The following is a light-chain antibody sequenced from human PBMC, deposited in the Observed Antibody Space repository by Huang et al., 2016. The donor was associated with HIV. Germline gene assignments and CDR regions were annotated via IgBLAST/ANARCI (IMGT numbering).Light chain of an antibody. CDR2: DAS. Sequence: EIVLTQSPATLSLSPGERATLSCRASQSVSTFLAWYQHKPGQAPRLLIYDASHRATGIPARFSGSGSGTDFTLTISSLEPEDFAVYYCQQRSNWPLTFGPGTKVDIK. V-gene: IGKV3-11*01. CDR1: QSVSTF. CDR3: QQRSNWPLT. J-gene: IGKJ3*01.